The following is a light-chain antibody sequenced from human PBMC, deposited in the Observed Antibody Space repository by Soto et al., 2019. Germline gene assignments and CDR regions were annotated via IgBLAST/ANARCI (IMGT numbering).Light chain of an antibody. CDR1: SSDVGGCNY. J-gene: IGLJ1*01. V-gene: IGLV2-8*01. CDR2: EVS. CDR3: FLNAAANTEV. Sequence: GLPQPQAELVSPLQPVTISCTGTSSDVGGCNYVSWYQQHPGKAPKLMIYEVSKRPSGVPDRFSGSKSGNTASLTVSGLQAEDEADYYCFLNAAANTEVF.